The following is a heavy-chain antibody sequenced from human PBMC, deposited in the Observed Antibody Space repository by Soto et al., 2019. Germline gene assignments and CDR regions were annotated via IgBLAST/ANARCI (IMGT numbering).Heavy chain of an antibody. CDR1: GYTFTNFG. Sequence: QVHLVQSGAEVKKPGASVKVSCTASGYTFTNFGISWVRQAPGQGLEWLGWISAYNGNTNYAQKFQGRVTMTTDTSTSPADRELRSLRSDDTAVYYCARVGTPIDYWGQGTLVTVSS. J-gene: IGHJ4*02. CDR2: ISAYNGNT. D-gene: IGHD7-27*01. V-gene: IGHV1-18*01. CDR3: ARVGTPIDY.